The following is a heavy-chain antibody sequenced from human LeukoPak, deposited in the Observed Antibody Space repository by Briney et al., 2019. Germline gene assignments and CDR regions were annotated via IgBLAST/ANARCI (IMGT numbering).Heavy chain of an antibody. J-gene: IGHJ4*02. CDR3: ARGGLFKYFFDY. CDR1: GFTFSSHW. D-gene: IGHD2-15*01. Sequence: GGSLRLSCAASGFTFSSHWMHWVRQTPGKGLVWVSRINTDESKINHADSVKGRFTISRDNAKNMLYLQMNSLRAEDTAVCYCARGGLFKYFFDYWGQGTPVTVSS. CDR2: INTDESKI. V-gene: IGHV3-74*01.